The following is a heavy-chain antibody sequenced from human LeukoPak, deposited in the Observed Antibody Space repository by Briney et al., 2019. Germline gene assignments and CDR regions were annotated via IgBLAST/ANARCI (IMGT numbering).Heavy chain of an antibody. J-gene: IGHJ4*02. CDR3: TRDRLDRSLTYYYGSGSYYSDY. Sequence: PGGSLRLSCTASGFTFGDYAMSWVRQAPGKGLEWVGFIRSKAYGGTTEYAASVKGRFTISRDDSKSIAYLQMNSLKTEDTAVYYCTRDRLDRSLTYYYGSGSYYSDYWGQGTLVTVSS. CDR1: GFTFGDYA. D-gene: IGHD3-10*01. CDR2: IRSKAYGGTT. V-gene: IGHV3-49*04.